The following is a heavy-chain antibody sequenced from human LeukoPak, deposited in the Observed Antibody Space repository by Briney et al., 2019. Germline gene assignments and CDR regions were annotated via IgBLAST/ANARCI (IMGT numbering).Heavy chain of an antibody. V-gene: IGHV3-23*01. D-gene: IGHD3-3*01. J-gene: IGHJ4*02. CDR1: GFTFSSYA. CDR2: ISGSGGST. CDR3: AKAPKRVRFLEWLSPFGY. Sequence: GGSLRLSCAASGFTFSSYAMSWVRQAPGKGLEWVSAISGSGGSTYYADSVKGRFTISRDNSKNTLYLQMNSLRAEDTAVYYCAKAPKRVRFLEWLSPFGYWGQGTLVTVSS.